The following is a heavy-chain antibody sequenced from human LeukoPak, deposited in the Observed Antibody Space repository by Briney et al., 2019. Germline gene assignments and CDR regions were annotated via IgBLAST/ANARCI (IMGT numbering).Heavy chain of an antibody. V-gene: IGHV3-21*01. Sequence: TGGSLRLSCAASGFTFSSYSMKWVRQAPGKGLEWVSFISSSSTYIYYADSVKGRFTISRDDAKNSLYLQMSSLRADDTAVYYCARDRVVSGRFGEVASWGQGTLVTVSS. CDR1: GFTFSSYS. CDR2: ISSSSTYI. CDR3: ARDRVVSGRFGEVAS. J-gene: IGHJ5*01. D-gene: IGHD3-10*01.